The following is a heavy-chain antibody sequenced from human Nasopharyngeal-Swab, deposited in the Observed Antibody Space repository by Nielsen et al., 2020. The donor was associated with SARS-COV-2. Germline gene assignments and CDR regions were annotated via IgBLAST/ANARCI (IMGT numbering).Heavy chain of an antibody. CDR3: AREPTRWYYDHYGMDV. Sequence: GESLKISCAASGFTFSSYSMNWVRQAPGKGLEWVSYISSSSSTIYYADSVKGRFTISRDNAKNSLYLQMNSLRAEDTAVYYCAREPTRWYYDHYGMDVWGQGTTVTVSS. CDR1: GFTFSSYS. CDR2: ISSSSSTI. J-gene: IGHJ6*02. V-gene: IGHV3-48*04. D-gene: IGHD3-22*01.